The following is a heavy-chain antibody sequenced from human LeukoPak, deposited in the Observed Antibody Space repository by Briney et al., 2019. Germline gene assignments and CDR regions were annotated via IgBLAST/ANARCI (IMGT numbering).Heavy chain of an antibody. D-gene: IGHD3-22*01. V-gene: IGHV1-46*01. J-gene: IGHJ4*02. CDR3: ARSQYYYDTGGYYHAFDY. CDR2: INPSGGST. CDR1: GYTFTSYY. Sequence: ASVKVSCKASGYTFTSYYMHWVRQAPGQGLEWMGIINPSGGSTSYAQKFQGRVTMTRDTSITTVYLELSRLRSDDTALYYCARSQYYYDTGGYYHAFDYWGQGTLVTVSS.